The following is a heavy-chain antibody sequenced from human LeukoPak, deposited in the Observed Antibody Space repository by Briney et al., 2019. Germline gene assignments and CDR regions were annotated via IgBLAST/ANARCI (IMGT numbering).Heavy chain of an antibody. D-gene: IGHD5-12*01. CDR1: GFTFSSYS. CDR2: ISSSGTYV. V-gene: IGHV3-21*06. J-gene: IGHJ4*02. CDR3: ARDMVEATTRGIDY. Sequence: PGGSLRLSCAASGFTFSSYSMNWVRQAPGKGLEWVSSISSSGTYVYYADSVKGRFTISRDDAKNSLYLQMNTLRAEDTGVYYCARDMVEATTRGIDYWGQGTLVTVSS.